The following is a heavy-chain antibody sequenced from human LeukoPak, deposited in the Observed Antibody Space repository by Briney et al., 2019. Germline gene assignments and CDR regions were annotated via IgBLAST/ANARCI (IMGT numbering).Heavy chain of an antibody. CDR3: AKDYYMDV. Sequence: PGGSLRLSCAASGFTFSSYWMHWVRQGPGKELTWVSHINSDGTTTNYADSVKGRFTISRDNAKNTLYLQMNSLRAEDTAVYYCAKDYYMDVWGKGTTVTVSS. J-gene: IGHJ6*03. V-gene: IGHV3-74*01. CDR1: GFTFSSYW. CDR2: INSDGTTT.